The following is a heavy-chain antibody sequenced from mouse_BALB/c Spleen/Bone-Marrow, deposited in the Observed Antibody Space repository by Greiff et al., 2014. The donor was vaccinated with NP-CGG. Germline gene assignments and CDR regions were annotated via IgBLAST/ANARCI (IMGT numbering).Heavy chain of an antibody. CDR2: ISTFSGNT. CDR1: GYTFTDYA. D-gene: IGHD4-1*01. CDR3: ARETGRGYFDY. V-gene: IGHV1-67*01. Sequence: QVQLQQSGPELVRPGVSGKISCKGSGYTFTDYAMHWVKQSHAKSLEWIGVISTFSGNTIYNQKFKGKATMTVDKSSSTAYMELARLTSEDSAIYYCARETGRGYFDYWGQGTTLTVSS. J-gene: IGHJ2*01.